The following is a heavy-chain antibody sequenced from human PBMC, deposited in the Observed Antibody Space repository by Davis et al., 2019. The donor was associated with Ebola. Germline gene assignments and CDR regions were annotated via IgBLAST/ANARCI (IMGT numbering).Heavy chain of an antibody. CDR3: ARGQWLLGGYFDY. J-gene: IGHJ4*02. CDR1: GGSISSYY. V-gene: IGHV4-59*12. CDR2: IYHSGST. Sequence: GSLRLSCTVSGGSISSYYWSWIRQPPGKGLEWIGYIYHSGSTYYNPSLKSRVTISVDRSKNQFSLKLSSVTAADTAVYYCARGQWLLGGYFDYWGQGTLVTVSS. D-gene: IGHD3-22*01.